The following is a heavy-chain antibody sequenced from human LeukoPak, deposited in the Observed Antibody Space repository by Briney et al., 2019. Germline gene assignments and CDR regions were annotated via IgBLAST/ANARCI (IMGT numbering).Heavy chain of an antibody. V-gene: IGHV1-2*04. CDR1: GYTSTGYY. D-gene: IGHD5-18*01. J-gene: IGHJ6*02. CDR2: INPNSGGT. CDR3: ARDLSYGSKEDYYYYGMDV. Sequence: ASVKVSCKASGYTSTGYYMHWVRQAPGQGLEWMGWINPNSGGTNYAQKFQGWVTMTRDTSVSTAYMELSRLRSDDTAVYYCARDLSYGSKEDYYYYGMDVWGQGTTVTVSS.